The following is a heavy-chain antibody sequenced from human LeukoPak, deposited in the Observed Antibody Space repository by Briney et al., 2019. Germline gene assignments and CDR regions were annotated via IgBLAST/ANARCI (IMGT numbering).Heavy chain of an antibody. CDR1: GYTFTGYY. J-gene: IGHJ6*03. Sequence: GASVKVSCKASGYTFTGYYMHWVRQAPGQGLEWMGRINPNSGGTNYAQKFQGRVTMTRDTSIRTAYMELSRLRSDDTAVYYCASGIAAAGMGYYYMDVWGKGTTVTVSS. V-gene: IGHV1-2*06. D-gene: IGHD6-13*01. CDR2: INPNSGGT. CDR3: ASGIAAAGMGYYYMDV.